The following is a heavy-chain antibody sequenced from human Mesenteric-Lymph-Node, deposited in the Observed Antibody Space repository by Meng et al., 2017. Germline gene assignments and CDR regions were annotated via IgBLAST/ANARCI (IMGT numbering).Heavy chain of an antibody. CDR3: ARSITMVRGDAAFDY. V-gene: IGHV1-69*01. CDR1: GGTFSSYA. Sequence: QVRLVQTGAEVKKPGSAVKVSCKASGGTFSSYAISWVRQAPGQGLEWMGGIIPIFGTANYAQKFQGRVTITADESTSTAYMELSSLRSEDTAVYYCARSITMVRGDAAFDYWGQGTLVTVSS. CDR2: IIPIFGTA. D-gene: IGHD3-10*01. J-gene: IGHJ4*02.